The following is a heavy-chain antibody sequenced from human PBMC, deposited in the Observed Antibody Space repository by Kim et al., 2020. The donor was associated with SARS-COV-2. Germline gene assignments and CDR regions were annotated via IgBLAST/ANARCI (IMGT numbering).Heavy chain of an antibody. J-gene: IGHJ3*02. D-gene: IGHD2-2*01. Sequence: NPSLKSRVTISVDTSKTQFSLKLSSVTAADTAVYYCASLPPKSYDAFDIWGQGTMVTVSS. CDR3: ASLPPKSYDAFDI. V-gene: IGHV4-4*09.